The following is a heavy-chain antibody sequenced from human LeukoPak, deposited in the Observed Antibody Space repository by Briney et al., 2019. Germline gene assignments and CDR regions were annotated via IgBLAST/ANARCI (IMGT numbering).Heavy chain of an antibody. CDR2: IYYSGST. D-gene: IGHD3-22*01. V-gene: IGHV4-59*08. J-gene: IGHJ4*02. CDR1: GGSISSYY. CDR3: ARGSPYEK. Sequence: NSSETLSLTCTVSGGSISSYYWSWIRQPPGKGLEWIGYIYYSGSTTYNPSLKSRVTISVDTSKNQFSLKLNSVTAADTAVYYCARGSPYEKWGQGTLVTVSS.